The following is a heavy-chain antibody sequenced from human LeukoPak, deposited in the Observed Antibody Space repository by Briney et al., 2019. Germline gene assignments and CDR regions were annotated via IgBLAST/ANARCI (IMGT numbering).Heavy chain of an antibody. V-gene: IGHV3-48*01. CDR2: ISRSGRTI. CDR1: GFSFKSYG. D-gene: IGHD6-6*01. Sequence: GGSLRLSCVVSGFSFKSYGMNWVRQAPGKGLEWVSYISRSGRTIYYADSVKGRFTISRDIGEDSLYLQMNSLRAEDTAVYYCARDGGIAARLGAFDIWGQGTMVTVSS. CDR3: ARDGGIAARLGAFDI. J-gene: IGHJ3*02.